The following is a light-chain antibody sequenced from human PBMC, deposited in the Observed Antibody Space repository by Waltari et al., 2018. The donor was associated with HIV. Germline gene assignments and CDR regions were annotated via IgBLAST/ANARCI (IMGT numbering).Light chain of an antibody. Sequence: SFVLTQPPSVSAAPGKPARITCGGSNIGSEAVTWYQQRPAQATVLGIYYNNDRPSGIPERFSGSNSGNTATLTSSRVGAGDEADYYCQVWDSSSDHVVFGGGTKLTVL. CDR2: YNN. V-gene: IGLV3-21*04. CDR3: QVWDSSSDHVV. CDR1: NIGSEA. J-gene: IGLJ2*01.